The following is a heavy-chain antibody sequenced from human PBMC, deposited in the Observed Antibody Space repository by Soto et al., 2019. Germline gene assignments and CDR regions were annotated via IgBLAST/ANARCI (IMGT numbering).Heavy chain of an antibody. CDR3: AKEVSLGSTVDLGY. D-gene: IGHD7-27*01. J-gene: IGHJ4*02. CDR2: ISGSGGST. V-gene: IGHV3-23*01. Sequence: GSLRLSCAAAGVTCSIFAMSWVRQSPGKGLEWVSTISGSGGSTYYADAVKGRFTISRDNSMGTLYLQMKSLRVEDTAIYYCAKEVSLGSTVDLGYWGQGALVTVSS. CDR1: GVTCSIFA.